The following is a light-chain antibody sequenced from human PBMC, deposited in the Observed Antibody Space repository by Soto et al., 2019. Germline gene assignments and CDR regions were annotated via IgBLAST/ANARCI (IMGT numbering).Light chain of an antibody. CDR2: GAS. CDR3: QQYNTWHPKMA. CDR1: QSVSSD. V-gene: IGKV3-15*01. J-gene: IGKJ1*01. Sequence: VVTQSPATLSVFPGETATLSCRASQSVSSDLAWYQQRPGQAPRLLIYGASTRATGIPVRFRGSGSGTEFRLTISSLQSEDFATYYCQQYNTWHPKMAFGRGTKV.